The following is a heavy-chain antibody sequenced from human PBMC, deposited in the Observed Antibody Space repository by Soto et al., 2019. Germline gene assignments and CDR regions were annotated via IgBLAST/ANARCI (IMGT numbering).Heavy chain of an antibody. CDR2: IYYSGTT. J-gene: IGHJ4*02. Sequence: SETLSLTCSVSGGTISSSPYYWGWIRQPPGKGLEWLGTIYYSGTTSYNPSLKSRVIISVDTSNNQLFLKLRSVTAADTAVYYCARHRQYYDTSGYQQRYFDYWGQGTQVTVSS. CDR3: ARHRQYYDTSGYQQRYFDY. D-gene: IGHD3-22*01. CDR1: GGTISSSPYY. V-gene: IGHV4-39*01.